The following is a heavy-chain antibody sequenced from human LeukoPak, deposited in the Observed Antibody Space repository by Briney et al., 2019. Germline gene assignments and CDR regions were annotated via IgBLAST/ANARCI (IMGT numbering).Heavy chain of an antibody. D-gene: IGHD3-10*01. CDR1: GDSVSSNSAA. J-gene: IGHJ3*02. V-gene: IGHV6-1*01. Sequence: SQTLSLTCAISGDSVSSNSAAWNSIRQSPSRGLEWLVRTYYRSKWYNDYAVSVKSRTTINPDTSKNQFSLQLNSVTPEDTAVYCCARESVGGEERKSAFDIWGQGTMVTVSS. CDR2: TYYRSKWYN. CDR3: ARESVGGEERKSAFDI.